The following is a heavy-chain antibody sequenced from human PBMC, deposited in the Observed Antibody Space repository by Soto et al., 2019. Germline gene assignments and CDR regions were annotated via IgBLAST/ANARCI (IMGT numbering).Heavy chain of an antibody. CDR3: ARVPSSSGRAHFDY. J-gene: IGHJ4*02. CDR2: ISYDGSNK. V-gene: IGHV3-30-3*01. Sequence: ESGDGVVQPGRSLRLSCAASGFTFSSYAMHWVRQDPGKGLEWVAVISYDGSNKYYADSVKGRFTISRDNSKNTLYLQINSLRADDTAVYYSARVPSSSGRAHFDYWGQGTLVTVSS. CDR1: GFTFSSYA. D-gene: IGHD2-15*01.